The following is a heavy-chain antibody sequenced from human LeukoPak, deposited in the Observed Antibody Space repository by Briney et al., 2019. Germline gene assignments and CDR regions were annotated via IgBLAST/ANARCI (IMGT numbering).Heavy chain of an antibody. J-gene: IGHJ4*02. CDR2: ISSSSYI. Sequence: PGGSLRLSCAASGFTFSSYSMNWVRQAPGKGLEWVSSISSSSYIYYADSVKGRFTISRDNAKNSLYLQMNSLRAEDTAVYYCARDQASGCYDYWGQGTLVTVSS. D-gene: IGHD6-19*01. CDR1: GFTFSSYS. CDR3: ARDQASGCYDY. V-gene: IGHV3-21*01.